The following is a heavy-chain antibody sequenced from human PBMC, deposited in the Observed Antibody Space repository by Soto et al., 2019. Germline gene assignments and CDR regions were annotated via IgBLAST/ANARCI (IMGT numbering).Heavy chain of an antibody. CDR1: GGSFSGYY. CDR3: ERAGGFDY. D-gene: IGHD3-16*01. V-gene: IGHV4-34*01. CDR2: INHSGST. Sequence: QVQLQQWGAGLLKPSETLSLTCAVYGGSFSGYYWSWIRQPPGKGLEWIGEINHSGSTNYNPSLRSRVTISVDTSKNQFSLELSSLTAAYTAVYYCERAGGFDYWGQGTLVTVSS. J-gene: IGHJ4*02.